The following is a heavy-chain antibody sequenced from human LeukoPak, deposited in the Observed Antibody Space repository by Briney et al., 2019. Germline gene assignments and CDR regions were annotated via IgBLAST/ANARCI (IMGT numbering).Heavy chain of an antibody. CDR1: GFTFSTYV. D-gene: IGHD3-3*01. CDR3: AKDPYYDFWSGYDAFDI. J-gene: IGHJ3*02. Sequence: GGSLRLSCAASGFTFSTYVVHWVRQAPGKGLEWVSTITGSGGSTYYADSVKGRFTISRDNSKNTLYLQMSSLRVEDTAVYYCAKDPYYDFWSGYDAFDIWGQGTMVTVSS. V-gene: IGHV3-23*01. CDR2: ITGSGGST.